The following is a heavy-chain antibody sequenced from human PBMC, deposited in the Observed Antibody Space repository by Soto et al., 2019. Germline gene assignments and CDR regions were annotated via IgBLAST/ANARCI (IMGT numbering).Heavy chain of an antibody. CDR2: INAGNGNT. D-gene: IGHD1-1*01. Sequence: QVQLVQSGAEVKKPGASVKVSCKASGYTFTRYGMHWVRQAPGQRLEWMGWINAGNGNTRYSRKFQGRVTITRDTPARTAYMELSSLRSEDTAVYYCAREGGTTGTTPEFWFDPWGQGTLVTVSS. J-gene: IGHJ5*02. CDR3: AREGGTTGTTPEFWFDP. V-gene: IGHV1-3*01. CDR1: GYTFTRYG.